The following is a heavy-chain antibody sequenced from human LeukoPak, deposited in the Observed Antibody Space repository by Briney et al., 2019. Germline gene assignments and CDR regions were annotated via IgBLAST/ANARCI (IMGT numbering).Heavy chain of an antibody. CDR1: GFTFSSYA. CDR3: ARVMGYSSGWTYFDY. V-gene: IGHV3-30-3*01. Sequence: PGRSLRLSCAASGFTFSSYAMHWVRQAPGKGLEWVAVISYDGSNKYYADSVKGRFTISRDNSKNPLYLQMNSLRAEDTAVYYCARVMGYSSGWTYFDYWGQGTLVTVSS. D-gene: IGHD6-19*01. J-gene: IGHJ4*02. CDR2: ISYDGSNK.